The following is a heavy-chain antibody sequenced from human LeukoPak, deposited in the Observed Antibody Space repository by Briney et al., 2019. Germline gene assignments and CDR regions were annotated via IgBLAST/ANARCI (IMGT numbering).Heavy chain of an antibody. V-gene: IGHV1-8*03. D-gene: IGHD2-15*01. Sequence: ASVKVSCKASGSTFTDYYMHWVRQAPGQGLEWMGWMNPNSGNTGYAQKFQGRVTITRNTSISTAYMELSSLRSEDTAVYYCVVVAATPLPGWFDPWGQGTLVTVSS. CDR2: MNPNSGNT. CDR1: GSTFTDYY. J-gene: IGHJ5*02. CDR3: VVVAATPLPGWFDP.